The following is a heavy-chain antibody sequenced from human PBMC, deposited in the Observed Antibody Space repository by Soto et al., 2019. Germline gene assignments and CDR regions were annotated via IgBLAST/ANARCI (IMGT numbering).Heavy chain of an antibody. J-gene: IGHJ4*02. CDR2: IYYSGST. Sequence: SETLSLTCTVSGGSISSSSYYWGWIRQPPGKGLEWIGSIYYSGSTYYNPSLKSRVTISVDTSKNQFSLKLSSVTAADTAVYYCASTGAFGGVIALHDYWGQGTLVTVSS. V-gene: IGHV4-39*01. D-gene: IGHD3-16*02. CDR1: GGSISSSSYY. CDR3: ASTGAFGGVIALHDY.